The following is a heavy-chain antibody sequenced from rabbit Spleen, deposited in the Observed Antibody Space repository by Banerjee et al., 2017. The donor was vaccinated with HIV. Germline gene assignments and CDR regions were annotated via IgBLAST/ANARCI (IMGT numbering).Heavy chain of an antibody. CDR2: IDTNDGDT. J-gene: IGHJ4*01. D-gene: IGHD4-2*01. Sequence: QSLEESGGDLVKPGASLTLTCTASGIDFSSYYYMCWVRQAPGKGLEWIACIDTNDGDTDYANWPKGRFTISKTSSTTVTLQMTSLTAADTATYFCARDAAGREDFNLWGPGTLVTVS. V-gene: IGHV1S40*01. CDR3: ARDAAGREDFNL. CDR1: GIDFSSYYY.